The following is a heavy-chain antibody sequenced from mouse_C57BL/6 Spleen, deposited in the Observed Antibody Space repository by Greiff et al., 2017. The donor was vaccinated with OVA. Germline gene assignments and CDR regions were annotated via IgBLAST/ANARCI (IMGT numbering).Heavy chain of an antibody. Sequence: QVQLQQPGAELVKPGASVKLSCKASGYTFTSYWMHWVKQRPGQGLEWIGMIHPNSGSTNYNEKFKSKATLTVDKSSSTAYMQLSSLTSEDSAVYYCAREGDDYGRGAWFAYGGQGTLVTVSA. CDR1: GYTFTSYW. CDR2: IHPNSGST. CDR3: AREGDDYGRGAWFAY. J-gene: IGHJ3*01. D-gene: IGHD2-4*01. V-gene: IGHV1-64*01.